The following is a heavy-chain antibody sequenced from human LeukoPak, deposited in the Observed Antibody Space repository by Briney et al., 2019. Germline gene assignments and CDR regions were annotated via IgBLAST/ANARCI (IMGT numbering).Heavy chain of an antibody. Sequence: SETLSLTCAVSGYSISSGHYWGWIRQPPGMGLEWIGCIYQSGGTYYNPALKSRVTISVDTSKNQFSLKLSSVTAADTAVYYCARVGDSSSWYRWFDPWGQGTLVTVSS. J-gene: IGHJ5*02. CDR3: ARVGDSSSWYRWFDP. D-gene: IGHD6-13*01. CDR2: IYQSGGT. V-gene: IGHV4-38-2*01. CDR1: GYSISSGHY.